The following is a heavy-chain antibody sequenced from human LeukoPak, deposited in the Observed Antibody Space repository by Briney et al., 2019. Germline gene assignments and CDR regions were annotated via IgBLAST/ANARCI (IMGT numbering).Heavy chain of an antibody. V-gene: IGHV4-39*01. CDR3: ARHWNPARLYNWFNP. CDR1: GGSISSSSYY. Sequence: SGTLCLTCAVSGGSISSSSYYCGWVRQPPGKGLGWLGCIYYSGNTYYNPSRKRRVTISVETSKNQFSLKLSSVTAADTAVYYGARHWNPARLYNWFNPWGQGTLVTVSS. CDR2: IYYSGNT. J-gene: IGHJ5*02. D-gene: IGHD6-6*01.